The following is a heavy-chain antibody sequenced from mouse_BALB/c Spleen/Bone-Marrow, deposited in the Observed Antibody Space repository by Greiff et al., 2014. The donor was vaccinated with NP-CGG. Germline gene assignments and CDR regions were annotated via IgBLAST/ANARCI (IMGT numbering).Heavy chain of an antibody. CDR2: VDPANGNT. V-gene: IGHV14-3*02. Sequence: DVHLVESGAELVKPGASVKLSCTAPGFNIKDTYMHWVKQRPEQGLEWIGRVDPANGNTKYDPKFQGKATITADTSSNTAYLQLSSLTSEDTAVYYCARYRLGTYFDYWGQGTTLTVSS. CDR3: ARYRLGTYFDY. D-gene: IGHD2-14*01. CDR1: GFNIKDTY. J-gene: IGHJ2*01.